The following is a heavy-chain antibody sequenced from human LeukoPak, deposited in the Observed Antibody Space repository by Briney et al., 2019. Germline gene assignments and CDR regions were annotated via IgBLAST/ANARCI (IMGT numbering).Heavy chain of an antibody. D-gene: IGHD3-10*01. CDR1: GFTFSSYS. CDR3: ARGPELGRGEGY. CDR2: ISSSSSTI. Sequence: GGSLRLSCAASGFTFSSYSMNWVPQAAGKGLEWVSYISSSSSTIYYADSVKGRFTISRDNAKNSLYLQMNSLRAEDTAVYYCARGPELGRGEGYWGQGTLVTVSS. J-gene: IGHJ4*02. V-gene: IGHV3-48*01.